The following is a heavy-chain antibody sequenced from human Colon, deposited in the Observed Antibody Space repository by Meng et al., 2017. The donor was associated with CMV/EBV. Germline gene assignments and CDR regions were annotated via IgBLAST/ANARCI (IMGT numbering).Heavy chain of an antibody. CDR2: IITISGTT. CDR1: KGTFTSYP. D-gene: IGHD2-21*02. Sequence: QVPLEKPGAEVKKPGSSVKASCKASKGTFTSYPISWVRQGPGQGFEWVGGIITISGTTDYAQKFQGRVTITADESTSTAYMKLSNLRSEDTAIYYCARVICGGDCYLDYWGRGTLVTVSS. J-gene: IGHJ4*02. V-gene: IGHV1-69*12. CDR3: ARVICGGDCYLDY.